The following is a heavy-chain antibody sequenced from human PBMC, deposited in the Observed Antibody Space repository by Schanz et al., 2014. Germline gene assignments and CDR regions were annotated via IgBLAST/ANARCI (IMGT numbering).Heavy chain of an antibody. V-gene: IGHV1-69*02. Sequence: QVQLVQSGADVKKPGSSVRVSCKASGGTFSRLTFSWVRQAPGQGLEWMGRIIPSLGLAKYEQKFQDKVTITADKSTSTAFLEVNSLRSEDTAVYYCARTGYDPSLTHWGQGTLVTVSS. CDR1: GGTFSRLT. D-gene: IGHD5-12*01. CDR3: ARTGYDPSLTH. J-gene: IGHJ4*02. CDR2: IIPSLGLA.